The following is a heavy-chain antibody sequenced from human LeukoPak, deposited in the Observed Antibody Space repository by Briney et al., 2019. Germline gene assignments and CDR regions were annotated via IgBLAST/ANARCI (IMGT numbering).Heavy chain of an antibody. CDR1: GYTFTGYY. V-gene: IGHV1-2*02. D-gene: IGHD6-19*01. Sequence: ASVRVSCKASGYTFTGYYMHWVRQAPGQGLEWMGWINPNSGGTNYAQKFQGRVTMTRDTSIGTAYMELSRLRSDDTAVYYCARDSSGWPATFDYWGQGTLATVSS. J-gene: IGHJ4*02. CDR2: INPNSGGT. CDR3: ARDSSGWPATFDY.